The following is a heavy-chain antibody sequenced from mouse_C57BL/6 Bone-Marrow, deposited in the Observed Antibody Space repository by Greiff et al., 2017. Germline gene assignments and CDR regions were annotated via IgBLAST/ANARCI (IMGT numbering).Heavy chain of an antibody. Sequence: VQLQQSGAELVKPGASVKMSCKASGYTFTTYPIEWMKQNHGKSLEWIGNFHPYNDDTKYNEKFKGKATLTVETSSSSVYLELSRLTSDDSAVYYCARGDYDYDGYFDVWGTGTTVTVSS. CDR2: FHPYNDDT. CDR3: ARGDYDYDGYFDV. CDR1: GYTFTTYP. D-gene: IGHD2-4*01. J-gene: IGHJ1*03. V-gene: IGHV1-47*01.